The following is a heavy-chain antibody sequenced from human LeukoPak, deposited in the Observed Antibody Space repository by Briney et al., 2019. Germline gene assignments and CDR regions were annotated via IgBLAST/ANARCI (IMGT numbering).Heavy chain of an antibody. CDR3: ARGRDSSSWNNWFDP. J-gene: IGHJ5*02. V-gene: IGHV4-34*01. Sequence: SETLSLTCAVYGGSFSGYYWSWIRQPPGKGLEWIGEINHSGSTNYNPSLKSRVTISVDTSKNQFSLKLSSVTAADTAVYYCARGRDSSSWNNWFDPWGQGTLVTVSS. CDR1: GGSFSGYY. D-gene: IGHD6-13*01. CDR2: INHSGST.